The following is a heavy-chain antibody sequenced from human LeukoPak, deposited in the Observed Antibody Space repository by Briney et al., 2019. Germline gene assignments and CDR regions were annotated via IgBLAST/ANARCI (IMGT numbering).Heavy chain of an antibody. Sequence: SVKVSCKASGGTFSSYAISWVRQAPGQGLEWMGGIIPIFGTANYAQKFQGRVTITADESTSTAYMELSSLRSEDTAVYYCAGASDWGLRGGLFDYWGQGTLVTVSS. CDR2: IIPIFGTA. CDR1: GGTFSSYA. CDR3: AGASDWGLRGGLFDY. D-gene: IGHD3-16*01. V-gene: IGHV1-69*13. J-gene: IGHJ4*02.